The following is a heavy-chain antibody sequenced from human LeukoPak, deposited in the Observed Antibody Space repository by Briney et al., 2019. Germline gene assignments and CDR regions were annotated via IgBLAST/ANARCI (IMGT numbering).Heavy chain of an antibody. V-gene: IGHV1-18*01. D-gene: IGHD2-2*03. CDR1: GYTFTSYG. Sequence: ASLKVSCTASGYTFTSYGIRWVRPAPGQRLEWLAWISAYNGNTNYAQKLQGSVTTTTDTSTSTAYMELRSLRSDDTAVYYCARVTTWILNSPRQSWFDPWGQGTLVTASS. J-gene: IGHJ5*02. CDR3: ARVTTWILNSPRQSWFDP. CDR2: ISAYNGNT.